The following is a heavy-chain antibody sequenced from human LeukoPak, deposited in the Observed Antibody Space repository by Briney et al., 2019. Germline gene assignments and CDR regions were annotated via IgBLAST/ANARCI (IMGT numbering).Heavy chain of an antibody. CDR2: IYPGDSDT. CDR1: GYSFTSYW. D-gene: IGHD3-10*01. Sequence: WASVKISCKGSGYSFTSYWIGWVRQMPGKGLEWMGIIYPGDSDTRYSPSFQGQVTISADKSISTAYLQWSSLRSEDTAVYYCARVGAYYGSGSYYNEGYWGQGTLVTVSS. J-gene: IGHJ4*02. V-gene: IGHV5-51*01. CDR3: ARVGAYYGSGSYYNEGY.